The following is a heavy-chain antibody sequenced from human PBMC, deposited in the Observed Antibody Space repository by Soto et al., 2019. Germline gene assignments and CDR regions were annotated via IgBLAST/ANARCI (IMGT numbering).Heavy chain of an antibody. J-gene: IGHJ4*02. CDR2: VNTNSGNT. CDR3: ARVYGDVTH. Sequence: ASVKVSCKASGYTFSCCDINWVRQAPGQGLEWLGWVNTNSGNTGSAQRFQGRVTMTRDISISTAYMELNSLISDDTAVYYCARVYGDVTHWGQGTLVTVSS. D-gene: IGHD4-17*01. V-gene: IGHV1-8*01. CDR1: GYTFSCCD.